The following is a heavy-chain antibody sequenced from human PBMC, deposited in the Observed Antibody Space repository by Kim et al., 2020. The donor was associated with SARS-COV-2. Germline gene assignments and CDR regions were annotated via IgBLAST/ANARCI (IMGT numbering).Heavy chain of an antibody. D-gene: IGHD6-19*01. CDR3: ARVPQAVAGFYYYYYGMDV. J-gene: IGHJ6*02. Sequence: SETLSLTCTVSGGSISSGDYYWSWIRQPPGKGLEWIGYIYYSGSTYYNPSIKSRVTISVDTSKNQFSLKLSSVTAADTAVYYCARVPQAVAGFYYYYYGMDVWGQGTTVTVSS. CDR1: GGSISSGDYY. CDR2: IYYSGST. V-gene: IGHV4-30-4*01.